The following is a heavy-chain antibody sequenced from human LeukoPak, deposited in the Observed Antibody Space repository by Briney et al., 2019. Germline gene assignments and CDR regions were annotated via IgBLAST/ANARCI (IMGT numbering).Heavy chain of an antibody. Sequence: GGSLRLSCAASGFTFSNYAMSWVRQAPGKGLEWVSGISGSGGSIYYADSVKGRFTISRDNSKNTLYLQMNSLRAEDTAVYYCAKVLSTPHFDYWGQGTLVTVSS. CDR1: GFTFSNYA. V-gene: IGHV3-23*01. CDR3: AKVLSTPHFDY. CDR2: ISGSGGSI. J-gene: IGHJ4*02. D-gene: IGHD3-16*02.